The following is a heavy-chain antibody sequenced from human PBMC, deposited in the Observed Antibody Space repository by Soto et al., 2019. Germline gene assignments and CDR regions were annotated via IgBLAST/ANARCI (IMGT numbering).Heavy chain of an antibody. V-gene: IGHV5-10-1*01. D-gene: IGHD2-8*01. Sequence: PGESLKISCKGSGYSFTSYWISWVRQMPGKGLEWMGRIDPSDSYTNYSPSFQGHVTISADKSISTAYLQWSSLKASDTAMYYCARRERRYCTNGVCYYFDYWGQGTLVTV. J-gene: IGHJ4*02. CDR2: IDPSDSYT. CDR3: ARRERRYCTNGVCYYFDY. CDR1: GYSFTSYW.